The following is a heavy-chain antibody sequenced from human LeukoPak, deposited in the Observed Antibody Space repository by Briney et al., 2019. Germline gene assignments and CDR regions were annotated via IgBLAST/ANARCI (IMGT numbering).Heavy chain of an antibody. CDR1: GFTFSSYS. V-gene: IGHV3-21*01. J-gene: IGHJ6*03. CDR2: ISSSSSYI. Sequence: PGGSLRLSCAASGFTFSSYSMNWVRQAPGKGLEWVSSISSSSSYIYYADSVKGRFTISRDDAKNSLYLQMNSLRAEDTAVYYCARSRYYYYYMDVWGKGTTVTISS. CDR3: ARSRYYYYYMDV.